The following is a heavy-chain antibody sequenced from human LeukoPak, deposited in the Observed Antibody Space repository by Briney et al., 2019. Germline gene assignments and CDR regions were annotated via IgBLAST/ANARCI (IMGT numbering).Heavy chain of an antibody. CDR2: IYPGDSDT. Sequence: PGESLKISCKGSGYSFTSYWIGWVRQMPGKGLEWMGIIYPGDSDTRYSPSFQGQVTISADKSISTAYLQWSSLKASDTAMYYCARHRPHSYYGWGFAGLDYWGQGTLVTVSS. J-gene: IGHJ4*02. V-gene: IGHV5-51*01. CDR3: ARHRPHSYYGWGFAGLDY. CDR1: GYSFTSYW. D-gene: IGHD1-26*01.